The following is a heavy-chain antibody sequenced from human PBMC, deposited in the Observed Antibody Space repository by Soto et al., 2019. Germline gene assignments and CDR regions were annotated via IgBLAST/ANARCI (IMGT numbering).Heavy chain of an antibody. CDR2: ISPNSGGT. D-gene: IGHD5-12*01. J-gene: IGHJ3*02. Sequence: GDSGKVWWSAAGGNCVDLGRRWVRQTPGQGLEWMGWISPNSGGTNYAQKFQGSVTMTRDTSINTAYMELSRLRSDDSAVYYCARVRTWLQGNDAFDIWGQGTLVTVSS. CDR1: GGNCVDLG. CDR3: ARVRTWLQGNDAFDI. V-gene: IGHV1-2*04.